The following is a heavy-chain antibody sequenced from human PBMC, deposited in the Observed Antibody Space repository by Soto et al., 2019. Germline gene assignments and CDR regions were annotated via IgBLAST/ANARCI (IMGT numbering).Heavy chain of an antibody. D-gene: IGHD2-2*01. CDR1: GFTFSSYA. V-gene: IGHV3-23*01. Sequence: HPGGSLRLSCAASGFTFSSYAMSWVRQAPGKGLEWVSAISGSGGSTYYADSVKGRFTISRDNSKNTLYLQMNSLRAEDTAVYYCASLGYCSSTSCSPYYYYGMDVWGQGTTVTVSS. J-gene: IGHJ6*02. CDR3: ASLGYCSSTSCSPYYYYGMDV. CDR2: ISGSGGST.